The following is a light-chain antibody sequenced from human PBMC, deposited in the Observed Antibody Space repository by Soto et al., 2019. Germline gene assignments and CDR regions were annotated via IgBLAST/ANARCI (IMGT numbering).Light chain of an antibody. V-gene: IGKV3-20*01. CDR3: LQYGSSPPYT. J-gene: IGKJ2*01. CDR2: GSS. CDR1: QSVSNNY. Sequence: EVVLTQSPGTLSLSPGERATLSCRASQSVSNNYFAWYQQKPGQAPRLLIFGSSDRATGTPDRFSGSGSGTDFTLTISRLEPEDVAGYYCLQYGSSPPYTFGQGTKLEIK.